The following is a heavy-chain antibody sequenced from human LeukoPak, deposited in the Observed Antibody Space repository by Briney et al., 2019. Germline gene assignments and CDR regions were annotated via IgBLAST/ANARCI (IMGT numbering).Heavy chain of an antibody. CDR1: GYTFTSYY. J-gene: IGHJ3*02. CDR2: INPSGGST. V-gene: IGHV1-46*01. Sequence: ASVKVSCKASGYTFTSYYMHWVRQAPGQGLEWMGIINPSGGSTSYAQKFQGRVTMTRDTSTSTVYMELSSLRSEDTAAYYCARVASSGNDAFDIWGQGTMVTVSS. D-gene: IGHD3-10*01. CDR3: ARVASSGNDAFDI.